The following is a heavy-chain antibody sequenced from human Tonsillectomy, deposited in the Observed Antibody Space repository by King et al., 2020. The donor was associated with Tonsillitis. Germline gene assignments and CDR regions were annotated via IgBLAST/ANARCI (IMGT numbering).Heavy chain of an antibody. CDR1: GASFSGYY. CDR3: AKVPKSDSGRFDS. Sequence: VQLQQWGAGLLKPSETLSLTCAVYGASFSGYYWSWIRQPPGKGLEWIGEINHIGSTTKYNPSLKSRVTIAADTSKNQFSLKLISVTAADTAVYYCAKVPKSDSGRFDSWGQGSLVTVSS. V-gene: IGHV4-34*01. CDR2: INHIGSTT. J-gene: IGHJ4*02. D-gene: IGHD1-26*01.